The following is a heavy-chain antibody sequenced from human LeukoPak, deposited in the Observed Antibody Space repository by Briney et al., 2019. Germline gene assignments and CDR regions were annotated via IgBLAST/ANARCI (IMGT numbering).Heavy chain of an antibody. CDR1: GFTFDDYA. CDR2: SSWNSGSI. J-gene: IGHJ4*02. Sequence: GRSLRLSCAASGFTFDDYAMHLVRQAPGKGLEWVSGSSWNSGSIGYADSVKGRFTISRDNAKNSLYLQMNSLRAEDTALYYCAKDGWYYYDSSGYYYDYWGQGTLVTVSS. D-gene: IGHD3-22*01. CDR3: AKDGWYYYDSSGYYYDY. V-gene: IGHV3-9*01.